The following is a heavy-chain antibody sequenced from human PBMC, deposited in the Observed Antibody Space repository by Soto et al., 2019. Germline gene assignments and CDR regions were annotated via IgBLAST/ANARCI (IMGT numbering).Heavy chain of an antibody. CDR2: ISGSGGST. CDR1: GFTFSSYA. D-gene: IGHD4-17*01. Sequence: GGSLRLSCAASGFTFSSYAMSWVRQAPGKGLEWVSAISGSGGSTYYADSVKGRFTISRDSSKNTLYLQMNSLRAEDTAVYYCAKGRGVTTLTTFDYWGQGTLVTVSS. V-gene: IGHV3-23*01. J-gene: IGHJ4*02. CDR3: AKGRGVTTLTTFDY.